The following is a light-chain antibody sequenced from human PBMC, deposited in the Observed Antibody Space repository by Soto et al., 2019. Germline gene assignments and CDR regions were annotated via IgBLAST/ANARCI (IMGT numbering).Light chain of an antibody. CDR1: SSDVGSYNR. V-gene: IGLV2-18*02. CDR2: EVS. Sequence: QSALTQPPSVSGSPGQSVAISCTGTSSDVGSYNRVAWYQQSPGTAPKLMIYEVSNRPSGVPDRFSGSKSGNTASLTISGLQAEDEADYYCSSFTSSSTYVFGTGTKVTDL. J-gene: IGLJ1*01. CDR3: SSFTSSSTYV.